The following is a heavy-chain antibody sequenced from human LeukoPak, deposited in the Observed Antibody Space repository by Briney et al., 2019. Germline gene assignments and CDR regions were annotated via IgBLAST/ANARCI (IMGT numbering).Heavy chain of an antibody. J-gene: IGHJ4*02. CDR3: ARVGWGCGTSCPYFDY. Sequence: ASVNVSCKASGGTFSRYAISWVRQAPGQGLEWMGGIIPIFGTANYAQKFQGRVTITTDESTSTAYMELSSLRSEDTAVYYCARVGWGCGTSCPYFDYWGQGTLVTVSS. D-gene: IGHD2-2*01. V-gene: IGHV1-69*05. CDR1: GGTFSRYA. CDR2: IIPIFGTA.